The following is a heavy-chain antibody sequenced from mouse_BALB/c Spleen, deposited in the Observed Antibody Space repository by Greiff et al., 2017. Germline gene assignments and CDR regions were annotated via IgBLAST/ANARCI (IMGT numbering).Heavy chain of an antibody. J-gene: IGHJ4*01. D-gene: IGHD4-1*01. V-gene: IGHV14-4*02. CDR1: GFNIKDYY. Sequence: VQLQQSGAELVRSGASVKLSCTASGFNIKDYYMHWVKQRPEQGLEWIGWIDPENGDTEYAPKFQGKATMTADTSSNTAYLQLSSLTSEDTAVYYCNAHLHPETGAMDYWGQGTSVTVSS. CDR2: IDPENGDT. CDR3: NAHLHPETGAMDY.